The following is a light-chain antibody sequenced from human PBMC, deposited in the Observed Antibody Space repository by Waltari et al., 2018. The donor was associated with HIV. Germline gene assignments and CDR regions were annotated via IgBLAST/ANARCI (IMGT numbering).Light chain of an antibody. CDR2: KDT. CDR1: ALSKEY. V-gene: IGLV3-25*03. Sequence: YDLTPPPSVSVSPGQTARITCFGEALSKEYTFWHQQKAGQAPLLVIHKDTERASGTPERFSGSTSGRLVTLTIDDVEPDDEADYYCQSAGGGGTYRFGGGTKLTVL. J-gene: IGLJ2*01. CDR3: QSAGGGGTYR.